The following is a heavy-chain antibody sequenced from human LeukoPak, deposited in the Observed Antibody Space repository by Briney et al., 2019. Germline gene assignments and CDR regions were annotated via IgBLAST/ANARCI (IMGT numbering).Heavy chain of an antibody. D-gene: IGHD3-10*01. V-gene: IGHV4-39*01. CDR1: GGSFSGYY. CDR2: IYYSGST. J-gene: IGHJ5*02. CDR3: ARQDKDYYGSRNWFDP. Sequence: SETLSLTCAVYGGSFSGYYWGWIRQPPGKGLEWIGSIYYSGSTYYNPSLKSRVTISVDTSKNQFSLKLSSVTAADTAVYYCARQDKDYYGSRNWFDPWGQGTLVTVSS.